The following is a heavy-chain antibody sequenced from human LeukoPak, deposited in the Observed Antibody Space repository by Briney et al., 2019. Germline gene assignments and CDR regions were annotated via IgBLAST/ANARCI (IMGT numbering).Heavy chain of an antibody. Sequence: TGGSLRLSCAASGFTVSSNYMSWVRQAPGKGLEWVSVIYSDGRTYYADSVKGRFTISRDNSKNTLYLQMNSLRAEDTAVYYCARQSGSYYGPFDYWGQGTLVTVSS. CDR1: GFTVSSNY. J-gene: IGHJ4*02. V-gene: IGHV3-53*01. CDR3: ARQSGSYYGPFDY. D-gene: IGHD1-26*01. CDR2: IYSDGRT.